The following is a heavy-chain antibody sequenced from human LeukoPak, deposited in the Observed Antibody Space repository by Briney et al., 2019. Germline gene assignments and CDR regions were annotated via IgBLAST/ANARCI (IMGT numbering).Heavy chain of an antibody. CDR1: GGTFSGHT. J-gene: IGHJ4*02. CDR2: IIPSLDIA. CDR3: ARGGQRSTGAYFDY. V-gene: IGHV1-69*02. Sequence: SVKVSCKASGGTFSGHTFSWVQQPPGQGLEWMERIIPSLDIANYAQKFQGRVTITADKSTSTAYMDLSSLTAEDTAVYYCARGGQRSTGAYFDYWGQGTLVTIAS. D-gene: IGHD6-25*01.